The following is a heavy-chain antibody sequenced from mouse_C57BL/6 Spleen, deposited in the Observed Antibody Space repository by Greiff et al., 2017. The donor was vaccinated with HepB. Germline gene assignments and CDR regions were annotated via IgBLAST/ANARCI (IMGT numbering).Heavy chain of an antibody. D-gene: IGHD2-3*01. CDR2: ILPGSGST. J-gene: IGHJ3*01. Sequence: QVQLQQSGAELMKPGASVKPSCKATGYTFTGYWIEWVKQRPGHGLEWIGEILPGSGSTNYNEKFKGKATFTADTSSNTAYMQLSSLTTEDSAIYYCARGVYDGYYDFAYWGQGTLVTVSA. V-gene: IGHV1-9*01. CDR3: ARGVYDGYYDFAY. CDR1: GYTFTGYW.